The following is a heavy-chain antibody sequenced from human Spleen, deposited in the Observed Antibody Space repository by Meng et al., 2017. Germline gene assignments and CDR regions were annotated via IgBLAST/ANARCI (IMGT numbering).Heavy chain of an antibody. Sequence: ASVKVSFKACGYTVSSDGFSWVRQAPGQGLEWLGWINTYNGKTDYAQKFQGRVTMTRDTSISTAYMELSRLRSDDTAVYYCARGYYYDSSGYFSDRDDAFDIWGQGTMVTVSS. CDR2: INTYNGKT. CDR3: ARGYYYDSSGYFSDRDDAFDI. D-gene: IGHD3-22*01. CDR1: GYTVSSDG. V-gene: IGHV1-18*01. J-gene: IGHJ3*02.